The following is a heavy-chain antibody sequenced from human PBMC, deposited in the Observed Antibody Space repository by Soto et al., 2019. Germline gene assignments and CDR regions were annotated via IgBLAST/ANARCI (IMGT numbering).Heavy chain of an antibody. J-gene: IGHJ6*02. CDR2: IYHGGTT. Sequence: SETLSLTCSVSGGCISSNNCWTWVCQPPGKGLECLGEIYHGGTTHYNPSLRSRLTISIDKSKSHFSLKLTSVTAADTAVYYCARAGRAGYYYYTDLDVRGQGTDVTVSS. D-gene: IGHD6-13*01. V-gene: IGHV4-4*02. CDR1: GGCISSNNC. CDR3: ARAGRAGYYYYTDLDV.